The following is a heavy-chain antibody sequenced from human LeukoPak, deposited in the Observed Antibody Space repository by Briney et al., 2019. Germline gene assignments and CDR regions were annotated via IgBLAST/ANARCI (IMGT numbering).Heavy chain of an antibody. CDR3: ITERSGAFDL. V-gene: IGHV3-15*01. D-gene: IGHD3-10*01. CDR2: SKSKTDGGTT. J-gene: IGHJ3*01. CDR1: GFTFSNAW. Sequence: PGGSLRLSCAASGFTFSNAWMNWVRQAPGRGLEWVGLSKSKTDGGTTDYAAPVKGRFSISRDDSKNTLYLQMNSLKTEDTAVYYCITERSGAFDLWGQGTMVTVSS.